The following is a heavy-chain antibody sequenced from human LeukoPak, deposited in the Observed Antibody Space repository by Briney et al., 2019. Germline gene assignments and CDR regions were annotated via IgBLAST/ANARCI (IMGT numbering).Heavy chain of an antibody. V-gene: IGHV1-69*05. Sequence: SVKVSCKASGGTFSSYAISWVRQAPGQGLEWMGRIIPIFGTANYAQKFQGRVTITTDESTSTAYMELSSLRSEDTAVYYCARGDSGSYVPLDYWGQGTLVTVSS. CDR3: ARGDSGSYVPLDY. CDR2: IIPIFGTA. CDR1: GGTFSSYA. J-gene: IGHJ4*02. D-gene: IGHD1-26*01.